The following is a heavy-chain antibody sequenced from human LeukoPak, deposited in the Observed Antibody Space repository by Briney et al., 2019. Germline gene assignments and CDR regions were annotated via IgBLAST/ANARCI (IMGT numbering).Heavy chain of an antibody. D-gene: IGHD6-13*01. CDR3: ARDGHSTSYFDY. CDR1: GDTVSSNSAA. V-gene: IGHV6-1*01. J-gene: IGHJ4*02. CDR2: TYYRSQWYT. Sequence: SQTLSLTCVISGDTVSSNSAAWNWIGQSPSMGLEWLGRTYYRSQWYTDYAVSVNSRITVNPDTSKNQFSLHLNSVTPDDTAVYYCARDGHSTSYFDYWGQGTLVTVSS.